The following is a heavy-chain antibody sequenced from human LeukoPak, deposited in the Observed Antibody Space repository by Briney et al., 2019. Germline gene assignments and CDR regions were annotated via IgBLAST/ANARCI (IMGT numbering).Heavy chain of an antibody. J-gene: IGHJ4*02. Sequence: PGGSLRLSCAASGFTFSSYSMKWVRQAPGKGLEWVSSISSSSSYIHYADSVKGRFTISRDNAKNSLYLQMNSLRAEDTAVYYCARDKDGYNYIWGQGTLVTVSS. CDR1: GFTFSSYS. D-gene: IGHD5-24*01. CDR2: ISSSSSYI. CDR3: ARDKDGYNYI. V-gene: IGHV3-21*01.